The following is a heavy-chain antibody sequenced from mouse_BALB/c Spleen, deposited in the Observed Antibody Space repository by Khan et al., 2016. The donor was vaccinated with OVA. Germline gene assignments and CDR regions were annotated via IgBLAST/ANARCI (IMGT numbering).Heavy chain of an antibody. J-gene: IGHJ3*01. V-gene: IGHV1S81*02. CDR1: GYTFTSYY. Sequence: QVQLKQSGAELVKPGTSVKISCKASGYTFTSYYMYWVKQRPGQGLEWIGGINPNNGDSNFNEKFKSKATLTVDKSYSTAYMQLGILTPDDSAVYYCARSGYGNPFAYWGQGTLVTVSA. CDR3: ARSGYGNPFAY. CDR2: INPNNGDS. D-gene: IGHD2-1*01.